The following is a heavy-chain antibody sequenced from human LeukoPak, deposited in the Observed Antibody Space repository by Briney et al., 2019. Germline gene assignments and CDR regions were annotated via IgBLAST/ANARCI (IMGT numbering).Heavy chain of an antibody. Sequence: GGSLRLSCAASGFTFTSYSMNWVRQAPGKGLEWVSYISSSSSTIHYADSVKGRFTISRDNAKNSLYLQMNSLRAEDTAVYYCARERGYSYGYSDYWGQGTLVTVSS. J-gene: IGHJ4*02. CDR3: ARERGYSYGYSDY. D-gene: IGHD5-18*01. V-gene: IGHV3-48*01. CDR2: ISSSSSTI. CDR1: GFTFTSYS.